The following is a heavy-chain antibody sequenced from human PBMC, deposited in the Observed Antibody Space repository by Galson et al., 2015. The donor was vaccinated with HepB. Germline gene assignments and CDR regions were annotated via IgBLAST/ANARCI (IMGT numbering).Heavy chain of an antibody. CDR3: AKDLGGYCSSSSCYWGGYYYYGMDV. J-gene: IGHJ6*02. CDR2: ISYDGSNK. V-gene: IGHV3-30*18. Sequence: SLRLSCAASGFTFSSHAMHWVRQAPGKGLEWVALISYDGSNKYYADSVKGRFTISRVNSKNTLYLQMNSPRAEDTAVYYCAKDLGGYCSSSSCYWGGYYYYGMDVWGQGTTVTVSS. CDR1: GFTFSSHA. D-gene: IGHD2-2*01.